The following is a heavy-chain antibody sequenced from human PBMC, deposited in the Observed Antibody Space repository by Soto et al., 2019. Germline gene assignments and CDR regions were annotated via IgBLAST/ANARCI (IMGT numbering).Heavy chain of an antibody. J-gene: IGHJ5*02. V-gene: IGHV1-69*13. CDR3: ARERCSGGSCYRRTPLNWFDP. CDR2: IIPIFGTA. Sequence: GASVKVSCKASGGTFSSYAISWVRQAPGQGLEWMGGIIPIFGTANYAQKFQGRVTITADESTSTAYMELSSLRSEDTAVYYCARERCSGGSCYRRTPLNWFDPWGQGTLVTVSS. D-gene: IGHD2-15*01. CDR1: GGTFSSYA.